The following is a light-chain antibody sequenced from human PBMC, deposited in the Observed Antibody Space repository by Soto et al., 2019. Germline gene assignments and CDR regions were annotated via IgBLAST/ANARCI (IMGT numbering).Light chain of an antibody. CDR3: QTWGTGIQV. V-gene: IGLV4-69*01. CDR1: SGHSSYA. CDR2: LNSDGSH. J-gene: IGLJ2*01. Sequence: QSVLTQSPSASASLGASVKLTCTLSSGHSSYAIAWHQQQPEKGPRYLMKLNSDGSHSKGDGIPDRFSGSSSGAERYLTISSLQSEDEADYYCQTWGTGIQVFVGRTKLTVL.